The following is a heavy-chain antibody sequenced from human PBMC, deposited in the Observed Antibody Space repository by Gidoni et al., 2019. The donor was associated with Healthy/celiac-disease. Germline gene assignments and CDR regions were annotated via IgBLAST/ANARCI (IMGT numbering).Heavy chain of an antibody. J-gene: IGHJ4*02. CDR1: GCSISRGDYY. CDR2: IYYSGST. D-gene: IGHD3-22*01. CDR3: ARSSVYYYDSSGYYHFDY. Sequence: QVQLQESGPGLVKPSQTLSLTCTVSGCSISRGDYYLSWIRQPPGKGLEWIGYIYYSGSTYYNPSLKSRVTISVDTSKNQFSLKLSSVTAADTAVYYCARSSVYYYDSSGYYHFDYWGQGTLVTVSS. V-gene: IGHV4-30-4*01.